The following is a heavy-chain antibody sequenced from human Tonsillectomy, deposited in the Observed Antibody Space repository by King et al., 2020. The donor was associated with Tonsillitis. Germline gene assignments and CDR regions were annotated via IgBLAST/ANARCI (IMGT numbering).Heavy chain of an antibody. D-gene: IGHD3-22*01. CDR2: ISGSGDSS. CDR3: ARNGYFYHSSGFYYIDYFDS. CDR1: GFTFSTSA. J-gene: IGHJ4*02. V-gene: IGHV3-23*04. Sequence: VQLVESGGGLVQPGGSLRLSCAASGFTFSTSAMSWVRQAPGKGLEWVSAISGSGDSSYYADSVKGRFTISRDISKNTLYLQMKSLRADDTAVYYCARNGYFYHSSGFYYIDYFDSWGQGTLLTVSS.